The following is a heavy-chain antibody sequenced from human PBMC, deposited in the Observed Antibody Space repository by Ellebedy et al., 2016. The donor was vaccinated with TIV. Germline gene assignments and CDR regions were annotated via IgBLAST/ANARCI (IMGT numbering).Heavy chain of an antibody. Sequence: GESLKISCAASGFTFSNYAMNWVRQAPGKGLEWVSEMSGNGYVIKYADSAKGRFPISRDNSKSTLYLQMSSLRVEDTALYYCAKLACSSPGCYSRYYFDYWGQGTLVTVSS. J-gene: IGHJ4*02. CDR1: GFTFSNYA. CDR2: MSGNGYVI. V-gene: IGHV3-23*01. CDR3: AKLACSSPGCYSRYYFDY. D-gene: IGHD2-2*02.